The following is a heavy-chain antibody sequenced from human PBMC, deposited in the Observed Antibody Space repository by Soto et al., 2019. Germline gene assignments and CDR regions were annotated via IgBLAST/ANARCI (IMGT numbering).Heavy chain of an antibody. CDR2: ISAYNGNT. J-gene: IGHJ5*02. D-gene: IGHD5-12*01. V-gene: IGHV1-18*01. CDR1: GYTFTSYG. Sequence: QVQLVQSGAEVKKPGASVKVSCKASGYTFTSYGISWVRQAPGQGLEWMGWISAYNGNTNYAQKLQGRVTMTTDTSTSTADMELRSLRSDDTAVYYCARGHVDIVATIYGWFDPWGQGTLVTVSS. CDR3: ARGHVDIVATIYGWFDP.